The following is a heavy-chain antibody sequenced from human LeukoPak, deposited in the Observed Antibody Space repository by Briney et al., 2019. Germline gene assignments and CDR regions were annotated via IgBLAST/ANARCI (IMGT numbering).Heavy chain of an antibody. Sequence: ASVKVSCKASGYTFTSYGISWVRQAPGQGLEWMGWISAYNGNTNYAQKFQGRVTMTRDTSTSTVYMELSSLRSEDTAVYYCAREYGMIVVEWGQGTLVTVSS. CDR2: ISAYNGNT. CDR1: GYTFTSYG. J-gene: IGHJ4*02. D-gene: IGHD3-22*01. V-gene: IGHV1-18*01. CDR3: AREYGMIVVE.